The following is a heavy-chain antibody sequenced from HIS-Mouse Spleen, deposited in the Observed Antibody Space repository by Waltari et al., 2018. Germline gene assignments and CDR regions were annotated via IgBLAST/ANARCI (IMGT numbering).Heavy chain of an antibody. V-gene: IGHV4-39*01. CDR1: GGSISSSSYY. CDR3: ARQPSYDSSGYHRLAEYFQH. CDR2: IYYSGST. Sequence: QLQLQESGPGLVKPSETLSLTCTVSGGSISSSSYYWGWTSPPPGKGMEWIGSIYYSGSTYYNPSLKSRVTISVDTSKNQFSLKLSSVTAADTAVYYCARQPSYDSSGYHRLAEYFQHWGQGTLVTVSS. J-gene: IGHJ1*01. D-gene: IGHD3-22*01.